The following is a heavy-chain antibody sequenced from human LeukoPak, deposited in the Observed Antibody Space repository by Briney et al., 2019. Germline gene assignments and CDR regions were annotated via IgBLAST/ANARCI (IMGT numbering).Heavy chain of an antibody. CDR2: ISSSSSYI. J-gene: IGHJ6*03. D-gene: IGHD6-13*01. CDR1: GFTFSIYS. CDR3: ARISAAGTRYYYYMDV. Sequence: GGSLRLSCAASGFTFSIYSMNWVRQAPGKGLEWVSSISSSSSYIYYADSVKGRFTLSRDNAKNSLYLQMNSLRAEDTSVYYCARISAAGTRYYYYMDVWGKGTTVTVSS. V-gene: IGHV3-21*01.